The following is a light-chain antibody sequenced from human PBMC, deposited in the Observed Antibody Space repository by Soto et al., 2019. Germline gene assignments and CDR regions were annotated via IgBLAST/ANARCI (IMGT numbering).Light chain of an antibody. Sequence: IVLTQSPGTLSLSPCERATLSCRAIHSVCSSHLAWYQQKPGQSPMLLIYGASSRATGIPDRFSGSGSGTDFTLTISRLEPEDSAVYYCQQYGSSPWTFGQGTKVDIK. CDR1: HSVCSSH. V-gene: IGKV3-20*01. CDR2: GAS. CDR3: QQYGSSPWT. J-gene: IGKJ1*01.